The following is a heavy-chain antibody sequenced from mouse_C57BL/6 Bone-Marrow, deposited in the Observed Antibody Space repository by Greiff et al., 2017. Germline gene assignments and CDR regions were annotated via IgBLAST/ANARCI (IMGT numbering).Heavy chain of an antibody. CDR1: GYTFTSYD. Sequence: VKLKQSGPELVKPGASVKLSCKASGYTFTSYDINWVKQRPGQGLEWIGWIYPRDGSTKYNEKFKGKATLTVDTSSRPAYMELPSLTSEDSAVYFCARLEFDGSSGDWYFDVWGTGTTVTVSS. CDR3: ARLEFDGSSGDWYFDV. J-gene: IGHJ1*03. CDR2: IYPRDGST. D-gene: IGHD1-1*01. V-gene: IGHV1-85*01.